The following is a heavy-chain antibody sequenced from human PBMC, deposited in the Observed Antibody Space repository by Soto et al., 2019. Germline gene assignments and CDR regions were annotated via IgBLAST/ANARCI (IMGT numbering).Heavy chain of an antibody. CDR3: AQMSSENYYDPVFS. CDR2: ISSSGNTI. D-gene: IGHD3-22*01. Sequence: QVQLVESGGGLVQTSGSLRIACVASGFTFSDYYMSWVRQAPGKGLGWVSYISSSGNTIYYADSVKGRFTISRDNAKNSVYLQMNSLRAEDTALYFCAQMSSENYYDPVFSWGQGTLVTVSS. J-gene: IGHJ4*02. CDR1: GFTFSDYY. V-gene: IGHV3-11*01.